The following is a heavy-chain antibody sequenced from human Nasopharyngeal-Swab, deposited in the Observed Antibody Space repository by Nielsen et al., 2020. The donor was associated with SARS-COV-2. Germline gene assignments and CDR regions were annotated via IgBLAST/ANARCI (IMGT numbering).Heavy chain of an antibody. D-gene: IGHD3-3*01. CDR1: GFTFNNYN. V-gene: IGHV3-21*01. J-gene: IGHJ6*02. CDR3: ARDGLDYDCCSAYCMDV. Sequence: GESLKISCAASGFTFNNYNFNWVRQAPGKGLEWVSSISSSSSYIYYADSVKGRFTISRDNAKNSLYLQMNSLRAEDTAVYYCARDGLDYDCCSAYCMDVWGQGTTVTVSS. CDR2: ISSSSSYI.